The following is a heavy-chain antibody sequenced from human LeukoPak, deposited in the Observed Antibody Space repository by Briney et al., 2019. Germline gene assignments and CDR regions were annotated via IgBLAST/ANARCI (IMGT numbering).Heavy chain of an antibody. D-gene: IGHD3-10*01. V-gene: IGHV1-2*02. CDR1: GYTFTGYY. J-gene: IGHJ6*03. CDR2: INPNSGGT. CDR3: ARDGTMVRGVEGGYMDV. Sequence: ASVKVSCKASGYTFTGYYMHWVRQAPGQGLEWMGWINPNSGGTNYAQKFQGRVTMTRDTSISTAYMELGRLRSDDTAVYYCARDGTMVRGVEGGYMDVWGKGTTVTISS.